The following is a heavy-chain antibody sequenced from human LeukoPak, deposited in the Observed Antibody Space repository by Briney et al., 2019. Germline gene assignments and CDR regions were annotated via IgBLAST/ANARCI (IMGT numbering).Heavy chain of an antibody. D-gene: IGHD2-2*01. CDR1: GYTFTSYG. J-gene: IGHJ6*02. CDR3: ARDNAENIVVVPAASYYYYGMDV. Sequence: ASVKVSCKASGYTFTSYGISWVRQAPGQGLEWMGWISAYNGNTNYAQKLQGRVTMTTDTSTSTAYMELRSLRSDDTAVYYCARDNAENIVVVPAASYYYYGMDVWGQGTTVTVSS. CDR2: ISAYNGNT. V-gene: IGHV1-18*01.